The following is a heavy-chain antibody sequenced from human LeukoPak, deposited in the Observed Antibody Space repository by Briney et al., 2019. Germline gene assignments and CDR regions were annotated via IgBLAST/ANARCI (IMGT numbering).Heavy chain of an antibody. CDR2: ISKDGSDE. V-gene: IGHV3-30*01. J-gene: IGHJ4*02. CDR3: AREAYYGSGRSRKPSPV. CDR1: GFTFSSYA. D-gene: IGHD3-10*01. Sequence: GTSLRLSCAASGFTFSSYAMYWVRQAPGKGLEWVALISKDGSDEDHADSVKGRFPISRDNSKDTLYLQMISLRIEDTAVYYCAREAYYGSGRSRKPSPVWGQGTLVTVSS.